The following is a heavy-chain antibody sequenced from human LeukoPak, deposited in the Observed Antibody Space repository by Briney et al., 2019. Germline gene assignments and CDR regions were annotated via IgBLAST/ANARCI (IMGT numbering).Heavy chain of an antibody. D-gene: IGHD6-19*01. V-gene: IGHV3-23*01. Sequence: PGGSLRLSCAASGFTFSSYAMSWVRQAPGKGLEWASAISGSGGSTYYADSVKGRFTISRDNSKNTLYLQMNSLRAEDTAVYYCAKDLSSGWYYFDYWGQGTLVTVSS. CDR3: AKDLSSGWYYFDY. J-gene: IGHJ4*02. CDR1: GFTFSSYA. CDR2: ISGSGGST.